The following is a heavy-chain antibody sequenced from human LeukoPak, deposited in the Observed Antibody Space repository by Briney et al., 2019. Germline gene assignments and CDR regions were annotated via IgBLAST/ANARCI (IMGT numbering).Heavy chain of an antibody. Sequence: ASVKVSCKASGYTFTSYGISWVRQAPGQGLEWMGWISAYNGNTNYAQKLQGRVTMTTDTSTSTAYMELRSLRSDDTAVYYCARVVDFWSGYYGVKEPPFDYWGQGTLVTVSS. D-gene: IGHD3-3*01. V-gene: IGHV1-18*01. CDR2: ISAYNGNT. CDR1: GYTFTSYG. CDR3: ARVVDFWSGYYGVKEPPFDY. J-gene: IGHJ4*02.